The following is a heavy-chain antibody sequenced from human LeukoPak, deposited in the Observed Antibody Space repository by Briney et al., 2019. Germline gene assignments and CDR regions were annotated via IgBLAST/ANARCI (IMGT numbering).Heavy chain of an antibody. CDR3: ARGFSTGSYFFNWFDP. D-gene: IGHD3-10*01. CDR2: INYSGSS. V-gene: IGHV4-59*01. J-gene: IGHJ5*02. CDR1: GGSISSYY. Sequence: TSETLSLTCTVSGGSISSYYWSWIRQPPGKGLEWIGYINYSGSSNYNPSLKSRVTISVDTSKNQFSLRLSSVTAGDTAVYYCARGFSTGSYFFNWFDPWGQGTLVTVSA.